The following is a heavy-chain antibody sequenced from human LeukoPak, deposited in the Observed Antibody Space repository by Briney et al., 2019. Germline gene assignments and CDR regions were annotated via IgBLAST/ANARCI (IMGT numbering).Heavy chain of an antibody. Sequence: SETLSLTCTVSGGSISSYYWGWIRQPPGKGLEWIGSIYYSGSAYYNPSLKSRVTISVDTSKNQFSLKLSSVTAADTAVYYCARTGYSYGAYYYYYYKDVWGKGTTVTVSS. V-gene: IGHV4-39*01. CDR3: ARTGYSYGAYYYYYYKDV. CDR1: GGSISSYY. J-gene: IGHJ6*03. D-gene: IGHD5-18*01. CDR2: IYYSGSA.